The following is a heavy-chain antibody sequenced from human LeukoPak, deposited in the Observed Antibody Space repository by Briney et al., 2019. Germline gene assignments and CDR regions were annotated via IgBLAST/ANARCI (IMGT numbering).Heavy chain of an antibody. V-gene: IGHV4-30-2*01. CDR1: GGSISSGGYY. CDR3: ARDASAGLDY. Sequence: SQTLSLTCTVSGGSISSGGYYWSWIRQPPGKGLEWIGYIYHSGSTYYNPSLKSRVTISVDRSKNQFSLKLGSVTAADTAVYYCARDASAGLDYWGQGTLVTVSS. D-gene: IGHD3-10*01. CDR2: IYHSGST. J-gene: IGHJ4*02.